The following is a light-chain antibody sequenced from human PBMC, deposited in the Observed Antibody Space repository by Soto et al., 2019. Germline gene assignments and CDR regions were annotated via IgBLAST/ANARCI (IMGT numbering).Light chain of an antibody. CDR3: AAWDDSLNGPV. V-gene: IGLV1-44*01. J-gene: IGLJ2*01. CDR2: SNT. Sequence: QSVLTQPPSASGTPGKRVTISCSGSSSNIGSNTVNWYQQLPGTAPKLLIYSNTQRPSGVTDRFSGSKSGTSASLAISGLQSEDEADYYCAAWDDSLNGPVFGGGTQLTVL. CDR1: SSNIGSNT.